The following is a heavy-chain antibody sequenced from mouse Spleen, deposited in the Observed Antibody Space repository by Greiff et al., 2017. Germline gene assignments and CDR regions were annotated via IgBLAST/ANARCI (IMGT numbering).Heavy chain of an antibody. CDR2: ISSGSSTI. CDR1: GFTFSDYG. D-gene: IGHD2-1*01. V-gene: IGHV5-17*01. Sequence: EVKLVESGGGLVKPGGSLKLSCAASGFTFSDYGMHWVRQAPEKGLEWVAYISSGSSTIYYADTVKGRFTISRDNAKNTLFLQMTSLRSEDTAMYYCARKFYGKGAMDYWGQGTSVTVSS. CDR3: ARKFYGKGAMDY. J-gene: IGHJ4*01.